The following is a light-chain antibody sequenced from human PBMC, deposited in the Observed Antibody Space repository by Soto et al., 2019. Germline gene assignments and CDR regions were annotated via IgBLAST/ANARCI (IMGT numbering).Light chain of an antibody. J-gene: IGKJ4*01. Sequence: IVLTQPPATLSLSPGERATLSCRPSQTVRNNLAWYHQKPGQAPRVLIYGASSRATGIPDRFSGSGSGTDSTLTISRLEPEDFAVYYCRQYGRSLGFAFGGGTKVDI. CDR2: GAS. CDR1: QTVRNN. V-gene: IGKV3-20*01. CDR3: RQYGRSLGFA.